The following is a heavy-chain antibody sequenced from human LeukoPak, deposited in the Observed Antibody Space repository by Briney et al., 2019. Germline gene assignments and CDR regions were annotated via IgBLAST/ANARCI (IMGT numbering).Heavy chain of an antibody. CDR3: ARDPSLEWGWYFDY. CDR1: GFTFSSYE. V-gene: IGHV3-48*03. CDR2: ISSSGSTI. Sequence: PGGSLRLSCAASGFTFSSYEMNWVRQAPGKGLEWVSYISSSGSTIYYADSVKGRFTISRDNAKNSLYLQMNSLRAEDTAVYYCARDPSLEWGWYFDYWGQGTLVTASS. J-gene: IGHJ4*02. D-gene: IGHD3-3*01.